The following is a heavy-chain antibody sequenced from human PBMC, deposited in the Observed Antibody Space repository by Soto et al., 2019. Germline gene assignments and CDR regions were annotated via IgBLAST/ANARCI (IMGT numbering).Heavy chain of an antibody. Sequence: ASVKVSCKASGYTFTSYGISWVRQAPGQGLEWMGWISAYNGNTKYAQKLQGRVTMTTDTSTSTAYMELSSLRSEDTAVYYCAADWGFVGVRGVSSSYYYCGMDVWGQGTTVTVSS. J-gene: IGHJ6*02. CDR1: GYTFTSYG. V-gene: IGHV1-18*01. CDR3: AADWGFVGVRGVSSSYYYCGMDV. D-gene: IGHD3-10*01. CDR2: ISAYNGNT.